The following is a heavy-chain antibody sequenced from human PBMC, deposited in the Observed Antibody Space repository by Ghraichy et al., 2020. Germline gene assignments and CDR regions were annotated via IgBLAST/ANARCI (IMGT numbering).Heavy chain of an antibody. CDR3: ARANRATHPLFDY. Sequence: SETLSLTCTVSGGSISSYYWSWIRQPPGKGLEWIGYIYYSGSTNYNPSLKSRVTISVDTSKNQFSLKLSSVTAADTAVYYCARANRATHPLFDYWGQGTLVTVSS. CDR2: IYYSGST. J-gene: IGHJ4*02. D-gene: IGHD1-14*01. CDR1: GGSISSYY. V-gene: IGHV4-59*01.